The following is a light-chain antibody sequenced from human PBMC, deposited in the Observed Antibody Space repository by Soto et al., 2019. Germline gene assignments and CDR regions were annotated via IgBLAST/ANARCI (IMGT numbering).Light chain of an antibody. CDR2: DVS. CDR1: SSDIGRSDY. Sequence: QSALTQPASMSGSPGQSITLSCTGSSSDIGRSDYVSWYQRHPGKATKLLIYDVSSRPSGVSNRFSGSKSGNTASLTISGLQAEDEADYFCSSYTVDSPVFGGGTQLTVL. J-gene: IGLJ3*02. CDR3: SSYTVDSPV. V-gene: IGLV2-14*03.